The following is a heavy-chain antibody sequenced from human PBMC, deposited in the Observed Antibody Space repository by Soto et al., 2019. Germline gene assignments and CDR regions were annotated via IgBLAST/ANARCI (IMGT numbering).Heavy chain of an antibody. CDR2: ISGSGGST. Sequence: GGSLRLSCAASGFTFSSYAMSWVRQAPGKGLEWVSAISGSGGSTYYADSVKGRFTISRDNSKNTLYLQMNSLRAEDTAVYYCAKGEQIVVVPAASYYSYGMDVWGQGTTVTVSS. D-gene: IGHD2-2*01. CDR1: GFTFSSYA. J-gene: IGHJ6*02. V-gene: IGHV3-23*01. CDR3: AKGEQIVVVPAASYYSYGMDV.